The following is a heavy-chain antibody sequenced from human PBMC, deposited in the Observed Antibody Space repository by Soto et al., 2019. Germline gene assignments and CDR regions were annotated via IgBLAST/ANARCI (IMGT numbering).Heavy chain of an antibody. Sequence: PGESLKISCKGSGYSFTSYWISWVRQMPGKGLEWMGRIDPSDSYTNYSPSFQGHVTISADKSISTAYLQWSSLKASDTAMYYCARLHHTVVKNYYYYYGMDVWGQGTTVTVSS. V-gene: IGHV5-10-1*01. CDR1: GYSFTSYW. CDR2: IDPSDSYT. D-gene: IGHD2-15*01. CDR3: ARLHHTVVKNYYYYYGMDV. J-gene: IGHJ6*02.